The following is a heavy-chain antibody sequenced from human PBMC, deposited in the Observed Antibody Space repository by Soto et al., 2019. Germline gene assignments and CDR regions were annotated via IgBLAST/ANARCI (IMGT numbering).Heavy chain of an antibody. CDR1: GYTFTGYY. Sequence: ASVKVSCKASGYTFTGYYMHWVRQAPGQGLEWMGWINPNSGGTNYAQKFQGWVTMTRDTSISTAYMELSRLRSDDTAVYYCARDATMVRGVPYPSYYYYMDVWGKGTTVTVSS. D-gene: IGHD3-10*01. CDR3: ARDATMVRGVPYPSYYYYMDV. CDR2: INPNSGGT. V-gene: IGHV1-2*04. J-gene: IGHJ6*03.